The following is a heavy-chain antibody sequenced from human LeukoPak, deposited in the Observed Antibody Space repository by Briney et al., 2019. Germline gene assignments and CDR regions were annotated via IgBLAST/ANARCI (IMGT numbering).Heavy chain of an antibody. D-gene: IGHD3-10*01. CDR1: GGSISGYY. CDR2: IYYSGST. V-gene: IGHV4-59*01. J-gene: IGHJ3*02. CDR3: ARDYSGWGTDAFDI. Sequence: SETLSLTCTVSGGSISGYYWSWIRQPPGKGLEWIGYIYYSGSTNYNPSLKSRVTISIDTSKNQFSLKLSSVTAADTAVYYRARDYSGWGTDAFDIWGQGTMVTVSS.